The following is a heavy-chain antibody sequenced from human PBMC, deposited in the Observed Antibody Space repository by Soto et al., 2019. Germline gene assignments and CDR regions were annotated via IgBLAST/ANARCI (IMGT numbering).Heavy chain of an antibody. D-gene: IGHD3-10*01. CDR2: ISYDGSNK. CDR3: ARDYGSGSYYGYFDY. V-gene: IGHV3-30-3*01. Sequence: GGSLRLSCAASGFTFSSYAMHWVRQAPGKGLEWVAVISYDGSNKYYADSVKGRFTISRDNSKNTLYLQMNSLRAEDTAVYYCARDYGSGSYYGYFDYWGQGTLVTVSS. J-gene: IGHJ4*02. CDR1: GFTFSSYA.